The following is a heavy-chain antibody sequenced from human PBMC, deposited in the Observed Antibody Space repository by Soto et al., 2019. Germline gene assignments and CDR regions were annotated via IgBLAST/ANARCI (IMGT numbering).Heavy chain of an antibody. CDR2: IYYSGST. V-gene: IGHV4-39*01. Sequence: QLQLQESGPGLVKPSETLSLTCTVSGGSISSSSYYWGWIRQPPGKGLEWIGSIYYSGSTYYHTSLKSRFTISVDTSKSQFSLKLSSVTAADTSVYYCASHPGYCLYYFDYWGQGTLVTVSS. CDR1: GGSISSSSYY. D-gene: IGHD2-15*01. CDR3: ASHPGYCLYYFDY. J-gene: IGHJ4*02.